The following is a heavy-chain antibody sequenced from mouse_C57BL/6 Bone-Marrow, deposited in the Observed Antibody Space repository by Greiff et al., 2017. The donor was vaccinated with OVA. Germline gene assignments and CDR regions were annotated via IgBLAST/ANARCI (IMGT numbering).Heavy chain of an antibody. CDR3: ARHGGSLFAY. J-gene: IGHJ3*01. CDR2: ISNLAYSI. V-gene: IGHV5-15*04. CDR1: GFTFSDYG. Sequence: EVKLVESGGGLVQPGGSLKLSCAASGFTFSDYGMAWVRQAPRKGPEWVAFISNLAYSIYYADTVTGRFTISRENAKNTLYLEMSSLRSEDTAMYYCARHGGSLFAYWGQGTLVTVSA. D-gene: IGHD1-1*02.